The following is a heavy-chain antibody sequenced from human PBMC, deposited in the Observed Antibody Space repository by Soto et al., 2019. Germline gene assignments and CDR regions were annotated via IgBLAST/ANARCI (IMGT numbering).Heavy chain of an antibody. CDR3: VGAGGGVVTAHFDY. CDR1: GGSMTSGGYY. CDR2: IYHSGTT. Sequence: QVQLQQSGPGLLKPSQTLSLTCIVSGGSMTSGGYYWSWIRQHPGKGLEWLGYIYHSGTTYYNPSLKGRVDMSVDTSQSHFSLRLSSVTATASAIYYFVGAGGGVVTAHFDYWGQGTQVTVSS. V-gene: IGHV4-30-4*08. J-gene: IGHJ4*02. D-gene: IGHD2-21*02.